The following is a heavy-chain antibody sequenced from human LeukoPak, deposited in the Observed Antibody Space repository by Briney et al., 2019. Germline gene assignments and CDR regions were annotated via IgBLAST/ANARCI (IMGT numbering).Heavy chain of an antibody. CDR2: FDPEDGET. V-gene: IGHV1-24*01. Sequence: ASVKVSCKVSGYTLTELSMHWVRQAPGKGLEWMGGFDPEDGETIYAQKFQGRVTMTEDTSTDTAYMGLSSLRSEDTAVYYCATEERGIAVAEGAFDIWGQGTMVTVSS. CDR1: GYTLTELS. D-gene: IGHD6-19*01. J-gene: IGHJ3*02. CDR3: ATEERGIAVAEGAFDI.